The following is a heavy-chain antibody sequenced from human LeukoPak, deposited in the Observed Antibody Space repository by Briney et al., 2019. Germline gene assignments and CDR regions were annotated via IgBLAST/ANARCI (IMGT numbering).Heavy chain of an antibody. CDR1: GFIFSSYW. D-gene: IGHD4-17*01. CDR3: AKGSIYGDYGDFDH. Sequence: GGSLRLSCAASGFIFSSYWMNWVRQAPGKGLEWVANINQDGSEIYSVDSVKGRFTISRDNVKNSLYLQMNSLRADDTAVYYCAKGSIYGDYGDFDHWGQGTLVTVSS. CDR2: INQDGSEI. V-gene: IGHV3-7*03. J-gene: IGHJ4*02.